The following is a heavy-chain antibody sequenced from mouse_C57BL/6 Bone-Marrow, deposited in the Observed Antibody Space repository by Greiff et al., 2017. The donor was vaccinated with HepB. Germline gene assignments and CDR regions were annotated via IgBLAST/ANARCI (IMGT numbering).Heavy chain of an antibody. V-gene: IGHV1-81*01. CDR2: IYPRSGNT. CDR1: GYTFTSYG. Sequence: VQRVESGAELARPGASVKLSCKASGYTFTSYGISWVKQRTGQGLEWIGEIYPRSGNTYYNEKFKGKATLTADKSSSTAYMELRSLTSEDSAVYFCARSGSSGGAMDYWGQGTSVTVSS. J-gene: IGHJ4*01. D-gene: IGHD3-2*02. CDR3: ARSGSSGGAMDY.